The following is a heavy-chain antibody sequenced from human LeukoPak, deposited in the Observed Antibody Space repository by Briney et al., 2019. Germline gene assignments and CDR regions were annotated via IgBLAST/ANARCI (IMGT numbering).Heavy chain of an antibody. CDR3: ARRPSDCGDYFSRFRHNYFDY. D-gene: IGHD4-17*01. Sequence: SETLSLTCAVYGGSFSGYYWSWIRQPPGKGLEWIGEINHSGSTNYNPSLKSRVTISVDTSKNQFSLKLSSVTAADTAVYYCARRPSDCGDYFSRFRHNYFDYWGQGTLVTVSS. V-gene: IGHV4-34*01. CDR2: INHSGST. CDR1: GGSFSGYY. J-gene: IGHJ4*02.